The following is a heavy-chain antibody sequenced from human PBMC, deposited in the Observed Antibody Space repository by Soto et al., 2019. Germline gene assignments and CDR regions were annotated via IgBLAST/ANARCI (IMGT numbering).Heavy chain of an antibody. D-gene: IGHD6-19*01. V-gene: IGHV4-4*07. CDR2: IYTSASI. Sequence: SETLSLTCSVSGADINTYSWTWIRQPAGKGLEWIGRIYTSASINYNPSLKGRVTLSVDTSTNQVSLRLASVTAADTAIYYCARDREAGYNFYYGMDVWGQGTTVT. CDR1: GADINTYS. J-gene: IGHJ6*02. CDR3: ARDREAGYNFYYGMDV.